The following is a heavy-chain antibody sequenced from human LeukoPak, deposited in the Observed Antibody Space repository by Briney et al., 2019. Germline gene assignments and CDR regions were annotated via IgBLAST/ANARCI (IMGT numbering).Heavy chain of an antibody. D-gene: IGHD4-11*01. V-gene: IGHV4-59*11. CDR2: IYYSGST. Sequence: SETLSLTCTGYGGSISSLYWSWIRQPPGKGPELIWYIYYSGSTNYNPSLKSRVTISVDTSKNQFSLKLSSLTAADTAVYYCARDSYEVTTTGGKWWFDPWGQGTLVTVSS. J-gene: IGHJ5*02. CDR3: ARDSYEVTTTGGKWWFDP. CDR1: GGSISSLY.